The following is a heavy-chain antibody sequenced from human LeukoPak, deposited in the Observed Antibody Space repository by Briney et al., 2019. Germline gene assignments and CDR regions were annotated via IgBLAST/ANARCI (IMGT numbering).Heavy chain of an antibody. CDR3: TRRRYGDGYNWFDP. Sequence: GESLKISCKASGYNFPNYWIAWVRQMPGKGLELMGIIYPGDSDTRYSLSFQGQVTISADKSITTAYLQWSSLKASDSAMYYCTRRRYGDGYNWFDPWGQGTLVTVSS. V-gene: IGHV5-51*01. J-gene: IGHJ5*02. CDR1: GYNFPNYW. CDR2: IYPGDSDT. D-gene: IGHD4-17*01.